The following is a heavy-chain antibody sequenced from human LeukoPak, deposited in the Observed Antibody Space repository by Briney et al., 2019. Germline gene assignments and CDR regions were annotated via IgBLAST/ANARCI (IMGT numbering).Heavy chain of an antibody. D-gene: IGHD6-6*01. CDR2: INPSGGST. CDR3: ARLDEYSSSSRYYGMDV. CDR1: GYTFTKYY. J-gene: IGHJ6*02. Sequence: GASVKVSCKTSGYTFTKYYINWVRQAPGQGLEWMGIINPSGGSTSYAQKFQGRVTMTRDTSASTAYMELSSLSSEDTAVYYCARLDEYSSSSRYYGMDVWGQGTTVTVSS. V-gene: IGHV1-46*01.